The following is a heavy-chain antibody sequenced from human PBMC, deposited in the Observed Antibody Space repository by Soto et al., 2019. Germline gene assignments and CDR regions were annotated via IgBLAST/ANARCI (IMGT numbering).Heavy chain of an antibody. CDR2: ISAYNGNT. Sequence: ASVKVSCKASGYTFTSYGISWVRQAPGQGLEWMGWISAYNGNTNYAQKLQGRVTMTTDTSTSTAYMELRSLRSDDTAVYYCAREGVTIFGVVIDSLFDHWGQGTLVTVSS. CDR1: GYTFTSYG. V-gene: IGHV1-18*01. D-gene: IGHD3-3*01. CDR3: AREGVTIFGVVIDSLFDH. J-gene: IGHJ4*02.